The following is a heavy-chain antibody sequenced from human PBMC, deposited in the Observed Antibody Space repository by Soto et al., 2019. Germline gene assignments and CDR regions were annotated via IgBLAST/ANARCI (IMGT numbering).Heavy chain of an antibody. CDR1: GGTFSSYA. J-gene: IGHJ6*02. CDR3: ARGVVVVPADIYYYGMDV. D-gene: IGHD2-2*01. Sequence: QVQLVQSGAEVKQPGSSVKVSCKASGGTFSSYAISWVRQAPGQGLEWMGGIIPIFGTANYAQKFQGRVTITADESTSTAYMELSSLRSEDTAVYYCARGVVVVPADIYYYGMDVWGQGTTVTVSS. V-gene: IGHV1-69*01. CDR2: IIPIFGTA.